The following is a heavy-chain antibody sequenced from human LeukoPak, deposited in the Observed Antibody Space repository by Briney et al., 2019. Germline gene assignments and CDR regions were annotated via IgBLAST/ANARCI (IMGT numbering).Heavy chain of an antibody. Sequence: GESLKISCKGSEYNFTNYWIGWVRQMPEKGLEWMGRIDPSDSYTNYSPSFQGHVTISADKSISTAYLQWSSLKASDTAMYYCARQGVAGTGGLDYWGQGTLVTVSS. CDR2: IDPSDSYT. D-gene: IGHD6-19*01. V-gene: IGHV5-10-1*01. CDR1: EYNFTNYW. J-gene: IGHJ4*02. CDR3: ARQGVAGTGGLDY.